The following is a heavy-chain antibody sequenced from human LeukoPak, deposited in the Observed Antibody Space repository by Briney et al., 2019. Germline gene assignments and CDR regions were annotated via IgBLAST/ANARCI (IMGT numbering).Heavy chain of an antibody. Sequence: PGGSLRPSCAASGFTFSSYGMNWVRQAPGKGLEWVSGISGSGGTTYYADSVKGRSTISRDNSKNSLSLQVSSLRAEDTAVYYCAKTNGYYSDWGQGTLVTVSS. J-gene: IGHJ4*02. CDR3: AKTNGYYSD. V-gene: IGHV3-23*01. D-gene: IGHD3-22*01. CDR2: ISGSGGTT. CDR1: GFTFSSYG.